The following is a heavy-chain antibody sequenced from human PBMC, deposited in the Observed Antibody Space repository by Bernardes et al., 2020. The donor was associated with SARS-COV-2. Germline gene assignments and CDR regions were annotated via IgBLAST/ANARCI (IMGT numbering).Heavy chain of an antibody. D-gene: IGHD2-15*01. V-gene: IGHV1-46*01. Sequence: ASVKVSCKASGYTFTTYYMHWVRQAPGQGLEWMGIINPSGGGTTKYAQKFQGRVTLTRDTSTSTVYMELSSLRSDDTAVYYCARGNMVVTTYYFDSWGQGTQVTVSS. J-gene: IGHJ4*02. CDR3: ARGNMVVTTYYFDS. CDR1: GYTFTTYY. CDR2: INPSGGGTT.